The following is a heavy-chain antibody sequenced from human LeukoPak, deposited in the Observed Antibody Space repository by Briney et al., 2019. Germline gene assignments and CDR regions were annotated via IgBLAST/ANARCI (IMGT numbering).Heavy chain of an antibody. Sequence: SQTLSLTCTVSGGSISSGDYYWSWIRQPPGKGLEWIGYIYYSGSTYYNPSPKSRVAISVDTSKNQFSLKLSSVTAADTAVYYCATYVIPNWFDPWGQGTLVTVSS. V-gene: IGHV4-30-4*01. D-gene: IGHD2-21*01. CDR1: GGSISSGDYY. CDR3: ATYVIPNWFDP. CDR2: IYYSGST. J-gene: IGHJ5*02.